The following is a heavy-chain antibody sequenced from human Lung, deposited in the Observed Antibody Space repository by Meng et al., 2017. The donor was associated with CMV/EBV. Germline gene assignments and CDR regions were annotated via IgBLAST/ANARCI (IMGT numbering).Heavy chain of an antibody. CDR2: IKQDDSEI. Sequence: GESXKISCAASGFTFSSFWMAWVRQAPGKGLEWVGNIKQDDSEIQNVGSVKGRFTITRDNAKNTLFLQMNSLRAEDTAVYYCARSMLEVNRYYYGKDVWGQGTPVTVSS. D-gene: IGHD1-1*01. J-gene: IGHJ6*02. V-gene: IGHV3-7*01. CDR3: ARSMLEVNRYYYGKDV. CDR1: GFTFSSFW.